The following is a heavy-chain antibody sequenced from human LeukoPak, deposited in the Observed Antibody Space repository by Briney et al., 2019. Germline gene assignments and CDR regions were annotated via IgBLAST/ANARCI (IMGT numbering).Heavy chain of an antibody. Sequence: PGGSLRLSCAASGFTVSSNYMSWVRQAPGKGLERVSVIYSGGSTDYADSVKGRFTISRDNSKNTLYLQMNSLRVEDTAVYYCARSSHYDILTGYSEEDAFDIWGQGTMVTVSS. CDR2: IYSGGST. J-gene: IGHJ3*02. D-gene: IGHD3-9*01. V-gene: IGHV3-53*01. CDR1: GFTVSSNY. CDR3: ARSSHYDILTGYSEEDAFDI.